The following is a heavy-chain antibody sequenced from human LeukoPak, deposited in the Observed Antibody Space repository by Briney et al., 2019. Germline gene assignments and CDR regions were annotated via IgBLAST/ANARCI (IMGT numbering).Heavy chain of an antibody. Sequence: GESLKISCKGSGYSFTSYWIGWVRQMPGKGLEGMGIIYPGDSDTRYSPSFKGQVTISADKSISTAYLQWSSLKASDTAMYYCARPANSPQHQVDYWGQGPLVPVSS. CDR3: ARPANSPQHQVDY. CDR1: GYSFTSYW. V-gene: IGHV5-51*01. CDR2: IYPGDSDT. J-gene: IGHJ4*02. D-gene: IGHD4-23*01.